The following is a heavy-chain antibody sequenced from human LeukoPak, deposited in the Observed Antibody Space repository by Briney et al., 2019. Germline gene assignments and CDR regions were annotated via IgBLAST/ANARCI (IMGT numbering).Heavy chain of an antibody. J-gene: IGHJ6*03. Sequence: ASVKVSCKASGYTFTSYYMQWVRQAPGQGLEWMGIINPSGGSTSYAQKFQGRVTMTRDTSTSTVYMELSSLRSEDTAVYYCARDRFDYVWGSYRQGYYYYMDVWGKGTTVTISS. D-gene: IGHD3-16*02. V-gene: IGHV1-46*01. CDR3: ARDRFDYVWGSYRQGYYYYMDV. CDR1: GYTFTSYY. CDR2: INPSGGST.